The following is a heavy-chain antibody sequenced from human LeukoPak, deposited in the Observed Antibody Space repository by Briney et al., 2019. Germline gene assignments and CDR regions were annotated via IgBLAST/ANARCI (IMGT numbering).Heavy chain of an antibody. CDR2: IYSGGTT. CDR1: GFTFTSYA. V-gene: IGHV3-53*01. D-gene: IGHD4-17*01. Sequence: PGGSLRLSCAASGFTFTSYAMSWVRQAPGKGLEWVSVIYSGGTTYYADSVEGRFTISRDNSGDTVYLQMHSLRVEDTAVYYCARGQSGDPAFDIWGQGTLVTVSS. CDR3: ARGQSGDPAFDI. J-gene: IGHJ3*02.